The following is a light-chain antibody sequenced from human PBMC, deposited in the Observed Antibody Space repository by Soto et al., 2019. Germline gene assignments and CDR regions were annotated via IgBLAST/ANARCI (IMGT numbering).Light chain of an antibody. CDR1: QSVSTK. CDR3: QQYSNWLT. Sequence: EIGMTQSPATLSVSPGESATLSCRASQSVSTKLAWYQQKPGQAPRLLIYDASIRATGIPARFSGSGSGTEFILTISSLQSEDFALYYCQQYSNWLTFGGGTKVEIK. J-gene: IGKJ4*01. CDR2: DAS. V-gene: IGKV3-15*01.